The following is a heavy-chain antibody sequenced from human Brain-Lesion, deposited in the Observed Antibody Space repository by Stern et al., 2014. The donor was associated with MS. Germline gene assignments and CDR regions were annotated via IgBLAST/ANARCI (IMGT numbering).Heavy chain of an antibody. Sequence: EVQLVEEGAEVKKPGESLKISCKGSGYRFNSNWIGWGRQRPGKGLEGMGIIWPGAPDARYSPSFQGQVTISADKSISTAYLQWSSLQASDTAMYYCARRGDSSSSGFDYWGQGTLVIVSS. CDR2: IWPGAPDA. CDR1: GYRFNSNW. V-gene: IGHV5-51*01. J-gene: IGHJ4*02. D-gene: IGHD6-6*01. CDR3: ARRGDSSSSGFDY.